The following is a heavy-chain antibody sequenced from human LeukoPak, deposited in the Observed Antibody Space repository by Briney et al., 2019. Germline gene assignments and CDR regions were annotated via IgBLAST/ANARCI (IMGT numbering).Heavy chain of an antibody. D-gene: IGHD2-15*01. V-gene: IGHV1-2*02. Sequence: AASVKVSCKASGYTFTGYYMHWVRQAPGQGLEWMGWINPNSGGTNYAQKFQGRVTMTRDTSISTAYMELSRLRSDDTAVYYCARWDRSVAATFDYWGQGTPVTVSS. CDR3: ARWDRSVAATFDY. CDR1: GYTFTGYY. CDR2: INPNSGGT. J-gene: IGHJ4*02.